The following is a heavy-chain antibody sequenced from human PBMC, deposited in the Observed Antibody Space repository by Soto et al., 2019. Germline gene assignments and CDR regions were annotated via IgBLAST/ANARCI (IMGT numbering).Heavy chain of an antibody. CDR2: IYYSGST. CDR3: ARDHIWYYDSSGYPDY. V-gene: IGHV4-31*03. J-gene: IGHJ4*02. D-gene: IGHD3-22*01. CDR1: GGSISSGGYY. Sequence: SETLSLTCTVSGGSISSGGYYWSWIRQHPGKGLEWIGYIYYSGSTYYNPSLKSRVTISVDTSKNQFSLKLSSVTAADTAVYYCARDHIWYYDSSGYPDYWGQGTLVTVSS.